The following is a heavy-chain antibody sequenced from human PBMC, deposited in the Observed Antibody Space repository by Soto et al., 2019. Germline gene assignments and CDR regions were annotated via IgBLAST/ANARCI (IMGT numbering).Heavy chain of an antibody. CDR2: IYNSGSS. J-gene: IGHJ5*02. Sequence: QVQLQESGPGLVEPSQTLSLTCNVSGDSINRGGFYWSWIRQRPEKGLEWIGYIYNSGSSYYNPSLQSRVTMSIDTTKNQFSLRLTSVTAADTAVYFCARGAAVTARWFDPWGQGTPVTVSS. CDR1: GDSINRGGFY. CDR3: ARGAAVTARWFDP. D-gene: IGHD2-21*02. V-gene: IGHV4-31*03.